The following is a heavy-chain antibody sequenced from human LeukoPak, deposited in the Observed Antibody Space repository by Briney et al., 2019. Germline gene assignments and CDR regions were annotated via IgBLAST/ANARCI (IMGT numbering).Heavy chain of an antibody. CDR1: GGSISSYY. D-gene: IGHD6-19*01. Sequence: SETLSLTCTVSGGSISSYYWSWIRQHPGKGLEWIGYIYYSGSTYYNPSLKSRVTISVDTSKNQFSLKLSSVTAADTAVYFCAGSGWSFDAFDFWGQGTMVTVSS. V-gene: IGHV4-59*06. CDR2: IYYSGST. CDR3: AGSGWSFDAFDF. J-gene: IGHJ3*01.